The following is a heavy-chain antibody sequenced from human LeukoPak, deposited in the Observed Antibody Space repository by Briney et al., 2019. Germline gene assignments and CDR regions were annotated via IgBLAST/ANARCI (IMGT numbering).Heavy chain of an antibody. Sequence: TETLSLTFAVYGGSFSGHYWSSIRQPPGKGLEWIGEINHRGSTNSNPSLKSRVTVSVDTSKNQFSLKLSSVSAADTSVYYCARGKSSPLISYDRSGPMNWFDPWGQGTLVTVSS. CDR3: ARGKSSPLISYDRSGPMNWFDP. D-gene: IGHD3-22*01. CDR2: INHRGST. J-gene: IGHJ5*02. V-gene: IGHV4-34*01. CDR1: GGSFSGHY.